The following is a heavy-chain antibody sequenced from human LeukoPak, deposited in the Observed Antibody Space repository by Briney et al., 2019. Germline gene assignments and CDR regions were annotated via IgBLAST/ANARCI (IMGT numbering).Heavy chain of an antibody. J-gene: IGHJ3*02. Sequence: GGSLRLSCAASGFTFSSYAMSWVRQAPGKGLEWVSAISGSGGSTYYADSVKGRFTISRDNSKNTLYLQMNSLRGDDTAVYYCARDATTIRGLNSFDIWGQGTMVTVSS. CDR3: ARDATTIRGLNSFDI. D-gene: IGHD3-10*01. V-gene: IGHV3-23*01. CDR2: ISGSGGST. CDR1: GFTFSSYA.